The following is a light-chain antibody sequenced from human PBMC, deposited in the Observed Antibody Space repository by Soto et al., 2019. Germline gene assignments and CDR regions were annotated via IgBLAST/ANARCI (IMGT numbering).Light chain of an antibody. V-gene: IGLV2-14*01. CDR1: SSDVGAYNC. J-gene: IGLJ1*01. Sequence: QSVLTQPASVSGSPGQSIAISCTGTSSDVGAYNCVSWYQQHPGKAPKLMIYDVSNRPSVVSNRFSGSKSGNTASLTISGLQAEDEADYDCSSYTSSGNYVFGTGTKLTVL. CDR2: DVS. CDR3: SSYTSSGNYV.